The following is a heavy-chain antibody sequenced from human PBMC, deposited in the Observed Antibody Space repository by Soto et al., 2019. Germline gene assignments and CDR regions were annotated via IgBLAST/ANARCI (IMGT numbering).Heavy chain of an antibody. D-gene: IGHD2-21*02. V-gene: IGHV1-18*01. CDR1: GYTFTSYG. CDR2: ISAYNGNT. Sequence: ASVKVSCKASGYTFTSYGISWVRQAPGQGLEWMGWISAYNGNTNYAQKLQGRVTMTTDTSTSTAYMELRSLRSDDTAVYYCAELSYCGGDCYSRPLDYWGQGTLVTVSS. J-gene: IGHJ4*02. CDR3: AELSYCGGDCYSRPLDY.